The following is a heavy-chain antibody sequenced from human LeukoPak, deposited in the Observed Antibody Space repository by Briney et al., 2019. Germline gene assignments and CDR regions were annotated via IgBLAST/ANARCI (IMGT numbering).Heavy chain of an antibody. Sequence: GGSLRLSCEASRFTFSSYWMSWVSQARGKGLEWVANIKEDGSEKYYVDSVKGRFTISRDNAKDSLYLQMSSLRAEDTAVYYCAIDSGSYRIFDYWGQGTLVTVSS. V-gene: IGHV3-7*01. J-gene: IGHJ4*02. D-gene: IGHD1-26*01. CDR1: RFTFSSYW. CDR2: IKEDGSEK. CDR3: AIDSGSYRIFDY.